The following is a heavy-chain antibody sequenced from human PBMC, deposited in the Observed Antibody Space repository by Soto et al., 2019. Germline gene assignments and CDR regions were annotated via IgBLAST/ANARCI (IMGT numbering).Heavy chain of an antibody. J-gene: IGHJ5*02. CDR1: GGTFSSYA. CDR3: ATLDGYYDFWSGYYQKYNWFDP. CDR2: INAGNGNT. Sequence: ASVKVSCKASGGTFSSYAISWVRQAPGQGLEWMGWINAGNGNTKYSQKFQGRVTITRDTSASTAYMELSSLRSEDTAVYYCATLDGYYDFWSGYYQKYNWFDPWGQGTLVTVSS. V-gene: IGHV1-3*01. D-gene: IGHD3-3*01.